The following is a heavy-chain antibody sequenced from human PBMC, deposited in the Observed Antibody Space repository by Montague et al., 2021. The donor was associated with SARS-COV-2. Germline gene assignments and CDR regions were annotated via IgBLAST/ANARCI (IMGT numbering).Heavy chain of an antibody. CDR2: MYYSGST. CDR3: ARDDIVLQGVTKGMDV. J-gene: IGHJ6*02. Sequence: SETLSLTCTVSGGSIISSNYYWGWIRQPPGVVLEWIGNMYYSGSTYYNPSLKSRVTISIDTSKIQFSLKLSSVTAADTAVYYCARDDIVLQGVTKGMDVWGQGTTVTVSS. D-gene: IGHD3-10*01. CDR1: GGSIISSNYY. V-gene: IGHV4-39*07.